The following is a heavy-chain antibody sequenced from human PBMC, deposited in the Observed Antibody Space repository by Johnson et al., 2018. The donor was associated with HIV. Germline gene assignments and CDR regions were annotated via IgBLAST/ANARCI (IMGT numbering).Heavy chain of an antibody. CDR3: ARGSRYTHDNDAFDI. Sequence: VQLVESGGGLVQPGGSLRLSCAASGFTVSSNYMSWVRQAPGKGLEWVSVIYSGGSTYYADSVKGRFTISRDNSKNTLYLQVNSLRAEDTAVYYCARGSRYTHDNDAFDIWGQGTMVTVSS. CDR2: IYSGGST. D-gene: IGHD1-14*01. J-gene: IGHJ3*02. V-gene: IGHV3-66*02. CDR1: GFTVSSNY.